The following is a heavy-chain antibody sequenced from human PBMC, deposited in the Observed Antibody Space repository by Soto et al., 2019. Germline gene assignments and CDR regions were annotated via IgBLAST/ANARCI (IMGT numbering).Heavy chain of an antibody. V-gene: IGHV4-39*01. D-gene: IGHD3-9*01. CDR3: ARLLYYNILTGYRLHYYYYGMDV. CDR1: GGSISSSSYY. CDR2: IYYSGST. Sequence: SETLSLTCTVSGGSISSSSYYWGWIRQPPGKGLEWIGSIYYSGSTYYNPSLKSRVTISVDTSKNQFSLKLSSVTAADTAVYYCARLLYYNILTGYRLHYYYYGMDVWGQGTTVTVSS. J-gene: IGHJ6*02.